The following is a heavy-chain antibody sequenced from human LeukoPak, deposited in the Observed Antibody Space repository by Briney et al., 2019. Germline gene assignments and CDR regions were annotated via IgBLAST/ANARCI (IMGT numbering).Heavy chain of an antibody. D-gene: IGHD3-3*01. Sequence: GGSLRLSCAASGFTFKTYSMIWVRQAPGKGLEWVSSIRNSGTHVYYADSLKGRLTISRDNARNSLYLQMNSLRAEDTAVYYCARDGSYDFWSRNYYMDVWGKETTVTVSS. CDR1: GFTFKTYS. CDR3: ARDGSYDFWSRNYYMDV. CDR2: IRNSGTHV. V-gene: IGHV3-21*01. J-gene: IGHJ6*03.